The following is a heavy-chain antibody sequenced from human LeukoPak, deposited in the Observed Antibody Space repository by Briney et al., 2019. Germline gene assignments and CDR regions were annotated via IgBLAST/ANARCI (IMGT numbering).Heavy chain of an antibody. D-gene: IGHD2-2*01. J-gene: IGHJ4*02. CDR1: GGSISSYY. CDR2: IYTSGST. V-gene: IGHV4-4*07. Sequence: PSETLSLTCTVSGGSISSYYWSWIRQPAGKGLEWIGRIYTSGSTNYNPSLKSRVTISVDTSKNQFSLKLSSVTAADTAVYYCARERETVVPAADFDYWGQGTLVTVSS. CDR3: ARERETVVPAADFDY.